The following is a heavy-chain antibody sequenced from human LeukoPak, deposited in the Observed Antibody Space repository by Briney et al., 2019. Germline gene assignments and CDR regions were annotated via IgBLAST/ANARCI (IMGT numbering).Heavy chain of an antibody. D-gene: IGHD5-18*01. CDR3: ASSPFMVIYGSYYFDY. J-gene: IGHJ4*02. V-gene: IGHV1-69*05. CDR2: IIPIFGTA. Sequence: GASVKVSCKASGGTFSSYAISWVRQAPGQGLEWMGRIIPIFGTANYAQKFQGRVTITTDESTSTAYMELSSVRSEDTAVYYCASSPFMVIYGSYYFDYWGQGTLVTVSS. CDR1: GGTFSSYA.